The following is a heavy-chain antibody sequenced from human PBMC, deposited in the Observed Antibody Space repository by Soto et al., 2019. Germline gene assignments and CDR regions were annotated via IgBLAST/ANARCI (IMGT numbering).Heavy chain of an antibody. CDR2: IIPILGIA. CDR3: ASRDGYGHWYFDL. J-gene: IGHJ2*01. Sequence: QVQLVQSGAEVKKPGSSVKVSCKASGGTFSSYTISWVRQAPGQGLEWMGRIIPILGIANYAQKFQGRVTITADKSTSTAYMELSSMRSEDTAVYYSASRDGYGHWYFDLWGRGTLVTVSS. D-gene: IGHD5-12*01. CDR1: GGTFSSYT. V-gene: IGHV1-69*02.